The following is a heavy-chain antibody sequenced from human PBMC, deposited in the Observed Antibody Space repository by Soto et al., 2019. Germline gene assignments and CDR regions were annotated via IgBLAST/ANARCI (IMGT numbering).Heavy chain of an antibody. D-gene: IGHD3-10*01. Sequence: SGPTLVNPTQTLTLTCTFSGFSIRTSGLGVGWIRQPPGKALDWLALIYWDGEKRYSPSLKSRLTITKDTSKNQVILTMTNMDPVDTATYYCAHRRISLVGGLISFDYWGPGTLVAVSS. CDR3: AHRRISLVGGLISFDY. CDR1: GFSIRTSGLG. V-gene: IGHV2-5*02. CDR2: IYWDGEK. J-gene: IGHJ4*02.